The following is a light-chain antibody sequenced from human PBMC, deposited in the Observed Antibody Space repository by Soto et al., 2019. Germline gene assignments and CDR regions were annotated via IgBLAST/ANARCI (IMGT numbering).Light chain of an antibody. Sequence: DIVMTQSPLSLPVTPGEPASISCRSSQSLLHSNGYNYLDWYLQKPGQSPQLLIYLGSNRASGVPDRFSGSGSGTDFTLKISRVEAEDVGVYYCMQDLQLLTFGGGTKVEIK. CDR1: QSLLHSNGYNY. J-gene: IGKJ4*01. CDR2: LGS. CDR3: MQDLQLLT. V-gene: IGKV2-28*01.